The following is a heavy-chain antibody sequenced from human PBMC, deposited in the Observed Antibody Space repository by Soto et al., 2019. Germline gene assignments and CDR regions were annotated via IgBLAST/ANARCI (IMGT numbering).Heavy chain of an antibody. D-gene: IGHD3-22*01. CDR3: AGRGEVEVTGFVY. CDR2: ISGIGGRS. CDR1: GFTFINYG. Sequence: GVSLRLSCAASGFTFINYGMGWVRQAPGKGLEWVSSISGIGGRSYHADSVRGRITSPRDNSKNKFFLQMNNLRAEDTAIYYCAGRGEVEVTGFVYWGQGTMVTVSS. J-gene: IGHJ4*02. V-gene: IGHV3-23*01.